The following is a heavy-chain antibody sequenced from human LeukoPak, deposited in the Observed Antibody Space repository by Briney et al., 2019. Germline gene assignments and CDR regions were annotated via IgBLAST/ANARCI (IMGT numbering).Heavy chain of an antibody. Sequence: GGSLRLSCAASGFTFSSYAMHWVRQAPGKGLEWVAVISYDGSNKFYADSVKGRFTISRDNPKNTVFLQMNSLSTEDTAVYYCAIEISRLFIHAFDLWGQGTVVTVSS. CDR2: ISYDGSNK. CDR1: GFTFSSYA. D-gene: IGHD3-16*01. J-gene: IGHJ3*01. CDR3: AIEISRLFIHAFDL. V-gene: IGHV3-30*04.